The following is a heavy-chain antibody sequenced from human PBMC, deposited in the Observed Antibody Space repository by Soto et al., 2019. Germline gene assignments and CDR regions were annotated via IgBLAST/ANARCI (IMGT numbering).Heavy chain of an antibody. J-gene: IGHJ4*02. V-gene: IGHV4-30-2*01. D-gene: IGHD1-26*01. CDR2: IYDTGSA. CDR1: GGSIIGSSYS. CDR3: ARTWELIKFDY. Sequence: SETLSLTCAVSGGSIIGSSYSWSWIRQPPGKGLEWIGYIYDTGSAYYNPSLKSRVTISVDRSKNQFSLNVNSVTAADTAVYYCARTWELIKFDYWGQGTLVTV.